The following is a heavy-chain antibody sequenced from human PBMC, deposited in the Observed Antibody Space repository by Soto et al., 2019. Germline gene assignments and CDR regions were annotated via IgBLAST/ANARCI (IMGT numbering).Heavy chain of an antibody. V-gene: IGHV4-39*01. CDR3: ARIPAGGLYGMDV. D-gene: IGHD3-10*01. J-gene: IGHJ6*02. CDR2: IYYSGST. CDR1: GGSISSSSYY. Sequence: SETLSLTCTVSGGSISSSSYYWGWIRQPPGKGLEWIGSIYYSGSTYYNPSLKSRVTISVDTSKNQFSLKLSSVTAADTAVYYCARIPAGGLYGMDVWGQGTTVTVSS.